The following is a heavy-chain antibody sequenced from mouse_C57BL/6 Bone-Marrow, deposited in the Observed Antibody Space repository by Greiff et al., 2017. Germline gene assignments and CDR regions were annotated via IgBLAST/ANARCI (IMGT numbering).Heavy chain of an antibody. J-gene: IGHJ1*03. V-gene: IGHV1-82*01. D-gene: IGHD1-1*01. Sequence: QVQLQQSGPELVKPGASVKISCKASGYAFSSSWMNWVKQRPGKGLEWIGRIYPGDGDTNYNGKFKGKATLTADKSSSTAYMQLSSLTSEDSAVYFCARRGILITTVPYWYFDVWGTGTTVTVSS. CDR3: ARRGILITTVPYWYFDV. CDR2: IYPGDGDT. CDR1: GYAFSSSW.